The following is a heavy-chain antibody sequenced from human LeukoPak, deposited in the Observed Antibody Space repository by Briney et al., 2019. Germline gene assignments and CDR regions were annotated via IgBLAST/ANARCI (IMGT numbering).Heavy chain of an antibody. Sequence: GGSLRLSCAASGFTVGSNSMSWVRKAPGKGLVWVSVIYTGGTTYYADSVKGRFTISRGNSKNTLYLQMNSLRAEDTAVYYCARDVAAPGGVYFDYWGQGTLVTVSS. CDR1: GFTVGSNS. D-gene: IGHD3-16*01. J-gene: IGHJ4*02. V-gene: IGHV3-66*01. CDR2: IYTGGTT. CDR3: ARDVAAPGGVYFDY.